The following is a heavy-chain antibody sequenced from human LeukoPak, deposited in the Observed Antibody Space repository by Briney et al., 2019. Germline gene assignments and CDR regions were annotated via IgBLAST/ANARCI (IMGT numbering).Heavy chain of an antibody. CDR1: GGTFSSYA. CDR2: IIPIFGTA. Sequence: SVKVSCKASGGTFSSYAISWVRQAPGQGLEWMGGIIPIFGTANYAQKFQGRVTITADKSTSTAYMELGSLRSEDTAVYYCARVGAYSGTYFPYWGQGTLVTVSS. D-gene: IGHD1-26*01. J-gene: IGHJ4*02. CDR3: ARVGAYSGTYFPY. V-gene: IGHV1-69*06.